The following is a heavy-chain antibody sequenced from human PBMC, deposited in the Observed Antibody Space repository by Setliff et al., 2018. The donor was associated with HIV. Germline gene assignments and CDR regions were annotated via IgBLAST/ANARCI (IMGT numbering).Heavy chain of an antibody. D-gene: IGHD2-21*02. J-gene: IGHJ6*03. CDR2: IYYSGST. CDR3: TRDLWGDDYYYNNMDV. V-gene: IGHV4-61*01. CDR1: GGSVSSDSSY. Sequence: PSETLSLTCAVSGGSVSSDSSYWSWIRQPPGKGLEWIGYIYYSGSTNYNPSLKSRVTISVDTSKSQFSLKLRSVTSADTAVYYCTRDLWGDDYYYNNMDVWGKGTTVTVSS.